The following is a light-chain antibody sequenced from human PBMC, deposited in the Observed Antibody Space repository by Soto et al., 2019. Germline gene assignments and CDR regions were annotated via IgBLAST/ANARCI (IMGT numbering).Light chain of an antibody. CDR2: SNN. J-gene: IGLJ2*01. V-gene: IGLV1-44*01. CDR1: SSNIGSNT. CDR3: AAWDDSLNAVV. Sequence: QSVLTQPPSASGTPGQRVTISCSGSSSNIGSNTVNWYQQFPGTAPKLLIYSNNQRPSGVPDRFSGANAGTSASLAISGLQTDDEAEYYCAAWDDSLNAVVFGGGTKLTLL.